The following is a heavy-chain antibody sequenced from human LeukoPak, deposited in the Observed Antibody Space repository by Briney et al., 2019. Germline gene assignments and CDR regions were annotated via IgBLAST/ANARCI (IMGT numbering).Heavy chain of an antibody. CDR2: INHSGDT. V-gene: IGHV4-34*01. D-gene: IGHD4-23*01. CDR1: GGSFSGHY. J-gene: IGHJ6*03. CDR3: ARVSLTTMVTNSGEYYHYYTDG. Sequence: SKTLSLTCAVYGGSFSGHYWSWIRQPPEKGLEWIGEINHSGDTNSNPSLKSRVTISVDTSKNQFSLNLKSVTAADTAVYYCARVSLTTMVTNSGEYYHYYTDGWGKGTPVTISS.